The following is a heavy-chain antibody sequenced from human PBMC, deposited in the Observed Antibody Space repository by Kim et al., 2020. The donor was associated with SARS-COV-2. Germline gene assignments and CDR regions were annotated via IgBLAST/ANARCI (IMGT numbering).Heavy chain of an antibody. Sequence: GGSLRLSCAASGFSFSNNCMSWVRQAPGKGLEWVAAISSNSNNENYVDSVKDRFTVSRDNSKNTLYLQMNSLRAEDTAVYYCARDGYKSGCYSLGVWY. D-gene: IGHD3-16*01. CDR2: ISSNSNNE. CDR3: ARDGYKSGCYSLGVWY. J-gene: IGHJ2*01. V-gene: IGHV3-21*04. CDR1: GFSFSNNC.